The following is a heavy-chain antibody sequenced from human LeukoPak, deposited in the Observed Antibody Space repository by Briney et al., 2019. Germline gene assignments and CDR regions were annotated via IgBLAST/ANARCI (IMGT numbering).Heavy chain of an antibody. J-gene: IGHJ4*02. CDR3: ARAPGPNFYDRSGFDY. CDR1: GGSISRGAYY. V-gene: IGHV4-31*03. D-gene: IGHD3-22*01. CDR2: IHYSGST. Sequence: SETLFLTCTVSGGSISRGAYYWRWIRQHPGKGLEWIGYIHYSGSTYYNPSLKSRVTISVDTSKNQFSLNLSSVTAADTAVYYCARAPGPNFYDRSGFDYWGQGTLITVSS.